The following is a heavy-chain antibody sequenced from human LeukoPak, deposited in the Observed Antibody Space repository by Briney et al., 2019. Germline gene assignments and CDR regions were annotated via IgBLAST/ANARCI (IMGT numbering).Heavy chain of an antibody. V-gene: IGHV3-73*01. CDR3: ATLGETSGWYPDH. D-gene: IGHD6-19*01. CDR2: VRSKGYNYAT. CDR1: GFTVSGSA. J-gene: IGHJ4*02. Sequence: GGSLRLSCAASGFTVSGSAMHWVRQASGKGLEWLGRVRSKGYNYATAYGASVKDRFIISRDDSKSTAYLQMSSLKSEDTAVYYCATLGETSGWYPDHWGQGTLVTVSS.